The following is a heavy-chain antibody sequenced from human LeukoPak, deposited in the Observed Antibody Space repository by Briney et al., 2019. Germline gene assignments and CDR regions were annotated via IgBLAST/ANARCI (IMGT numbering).Heavy chain of an antibody. CDR1: GGSLSSSSYY. D-gene: IGHD3-10*01. CDR2: MDYSWST. J-gene: IGHJ4*02. CDR3: AVVRGYFDY. V-gene: IGHV4-39*01. Sequence: PSETLSLTCTVSGGSLSSSSYYWGWIRQPPGKGLEWIRSMDYSWSTYFNPSLKSRVAISVGTSKNQFSLKLSSVTAADTAVYYCAVVRGYFDYWGQGTLVTVSS.